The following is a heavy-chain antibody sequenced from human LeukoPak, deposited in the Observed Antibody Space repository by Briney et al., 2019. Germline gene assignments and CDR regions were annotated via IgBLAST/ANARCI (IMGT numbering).Heavy chain of an antibody. CDR3: ARDRRNTTFDY. J-gene: IGHJ4*02. V-gene: IGHV3-30*03. CDR2: ISYDGSNK. Sequence: GRSLRLSCAASGFTFSSYGMHWVRQAPGKGLEWVAVISYDGSNKYYADSVKGRFTISRDNSKNTLYLQMNSLRAEDTAVYYCARDRRNTTFDYWGQGTLVTVSS. CDR1: GFTFSSYG. D-gene: IGHD1-26*01.